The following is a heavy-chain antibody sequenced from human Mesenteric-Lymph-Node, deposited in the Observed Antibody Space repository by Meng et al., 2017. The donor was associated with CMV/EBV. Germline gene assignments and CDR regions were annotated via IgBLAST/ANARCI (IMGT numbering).Heavy chain of an antibody. CDR1: GYTFTGYY. CDR3: ARGREELVGAFDI. D-gene: IGHD6-13*01. CDR2: INPNSGGT. J-gene: IGHJ3*02. V-gene: IGHV1-2*02. Sequence: ASVKVSCKASGYTFTGYYMHWVRQAPGQGLEWMGWINPNSGGTNYAQKFQGRVTMTRDTSISTAYMELSRLRSDDTAVYYCARGREELVGAFDIWGQGTMVTVSS.